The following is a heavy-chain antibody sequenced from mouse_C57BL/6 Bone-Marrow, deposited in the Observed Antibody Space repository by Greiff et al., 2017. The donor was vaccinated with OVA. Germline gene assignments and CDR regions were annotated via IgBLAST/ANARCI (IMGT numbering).Heavy chain of an antibody. CDR2: IRLKSDNYAT. CDR1: GFTFSNYW. CDR3: TTLRPYYFDY. V-gene: IGHV6-3*01. D-gene: IGHD3-2*02. J-gene: IGHJ2*01. Sequence: EVQLVESGGGLVQPGGSMKLSCVASGFTFSNYWMNWVRQSPEKGLEWVAQIRLKSDNYATHYAESVKGRFTISRDDSKSSVYLQMNNLRAEDTGIYYCTTLRPYYFDYWGQGTTLTVSS.